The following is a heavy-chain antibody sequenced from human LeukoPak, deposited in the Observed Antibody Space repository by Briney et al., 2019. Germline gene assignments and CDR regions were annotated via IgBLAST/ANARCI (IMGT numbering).Heavy chain of an antibody. J-gene: IGHJ4*02. CDR3: ARASARYDYVWGSYRTSFDY. CDR2: IIPIFGTA. V-gene: IGHV1-69*05. CDR1: GGTFISYA. Sequence: SVKVSCKASGGTFISYAISWVRQAPGQGLEWMGRIIPIFGTANYAQKFQGRVTITTDESTSTAYMELSSLRSEDTAVYYCARASARYDYVWGSYRTSFDYWGQGTLVTVSS. D-gene: IGHD3-16*02.